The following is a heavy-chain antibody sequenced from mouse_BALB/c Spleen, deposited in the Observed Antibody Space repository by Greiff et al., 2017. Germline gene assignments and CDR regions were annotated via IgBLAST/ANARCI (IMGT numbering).Heavy chain of an antibody. V-gene: IGHV2-6-7*01. D-gene: IGHD1-2*01. Sequence: VKLMESGPGLVAPSQSLSITCTVSGFSLTGYGVNWVRQPPGKGLEWLGMIWGDGSTDYNSALKSRLSISKDNSKSQVFLKMNSLQTDDTARYYCARVMEIITSYAMDYWGQGTSVTVSS. CDR2: IWGDGST. CDR1: GFSLTGYG. J-gene: IGHJ4*01. CDR3: ARVMEIITSYAMDY.